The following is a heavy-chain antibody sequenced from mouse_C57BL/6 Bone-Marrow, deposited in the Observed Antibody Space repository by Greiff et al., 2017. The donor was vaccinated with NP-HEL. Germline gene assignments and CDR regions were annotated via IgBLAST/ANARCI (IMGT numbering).Heavy chain of an antibody. D-gene: IGHD1-1*01. CDR2: IDPSDSYT. Sequence: QVQLQQPGAELVKPGASVKLSCKASGYTFTSYWMQWVKQRPGQGLEWIGEIDPSDSYTNYHQKFKGKATLTVDTSSSTAYMQLSSLTSEDSAVYYCARDHTTVVATNWYFDVWGTGTTVTVSS. V-gene: IGHV1-50*01. CDR3: ARDHTTVVATNWYFDV. CDR1: GYTFTSYW. J-gene: IGHJ1*03.